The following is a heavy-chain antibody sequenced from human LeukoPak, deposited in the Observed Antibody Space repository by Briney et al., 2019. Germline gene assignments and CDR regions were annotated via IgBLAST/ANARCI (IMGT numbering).Heavy chain of an antibody. J-gene: IGHJ4*02. CDR2: ISAYNGNT. CDR1: GYTFTSYG. D-gene: IGHD6-6*01. V-gene: IGHV1-18*01. Sequence: ASVKVSCKASGYTFTSYGISWVRQAPGQGLEWMGWISAYNGNTNYAQKLQGRVTMTTDTSTSTAYMELSSLRSEDTAVYYCASKAEGSSSFDCWGQGTLVTVSS. CDR3: ASKAEGSSSFDC.